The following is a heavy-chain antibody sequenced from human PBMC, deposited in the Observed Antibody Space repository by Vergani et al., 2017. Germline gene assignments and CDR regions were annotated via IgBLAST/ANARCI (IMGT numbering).Heavy chain of an antibody. Sequence: QVTLRESGPALVKPTQTLTLTCTFSGFSLSTSGMCVSWIRQPPGKALEWLALIDWDDDKYYSTSLKTRLTISKDTSKNQVVLTMTNMDPVDTSASTAYMELSSLRSEDTAVYYCARVGGGWRNWFDPWGQGTLVTVSS. D-gene: IGHD3-10*01. CDR1: GFSLSTSGMC. CDR3: YMELSSLRSEDTAVYYCARVGGGWRNWFDP. CDR2: IDWDDDK. V-gene: IGHV2-70*01. J-gene: IGHJ5*02.